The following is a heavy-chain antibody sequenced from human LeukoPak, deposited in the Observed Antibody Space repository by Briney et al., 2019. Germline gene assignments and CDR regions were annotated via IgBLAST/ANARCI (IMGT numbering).Heavy chain of an antibody. J-gene: IGHJ4*02. CDR2: IFTSGNT. CDR3: AREGGGFDF. V-gene: IGHV4-38-2*02. CDR1: GYSISSGYY. Sequence: SETLSLTCTVSGYSISSGYYWGWIRQPPGKGLEWIGRIFTSGNTYYNPSLKSRVIMSVDTSKNQFSLKLSSVTAADTAVYYCAREGGGFDFWGQGTLVTVSS. D-gene: IGHD3-16*01.